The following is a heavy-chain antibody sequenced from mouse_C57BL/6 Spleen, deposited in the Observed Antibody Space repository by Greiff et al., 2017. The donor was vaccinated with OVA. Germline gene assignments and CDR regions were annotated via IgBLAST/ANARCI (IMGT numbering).Heavy chain of an antibody. V-gene: IGHV14-3*01. CDR2: IDPANGNT. J-gene: IGHJ3*01. CDR1: GFNIKNTY. CDR3: ARSYGWDEGAWFAY. Sequence: EVQLQQSVAELVRPGASVKLSCTASGFNIKNTYMHWVKQRPEQGLEWIGRIDPANGNTNYAPKFQGKATITAETSSNTAYLQRSSLTSEDTAIYYCARSYGWDEGAWFAYWGQGTLVTVSA. D-gene: IGHD4-1*01.